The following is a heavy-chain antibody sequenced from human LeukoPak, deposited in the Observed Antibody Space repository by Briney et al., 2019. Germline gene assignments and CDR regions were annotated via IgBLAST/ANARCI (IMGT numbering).Heavy chain of an antibody. D-gene: IGHD3-10*01. CDR1: GFTFSSYG. CDR2: ISYDGSNK. J-gene: IGHJ4*02. CDR3: VRSPYGSGSYSDY. Sequence: PGGSLRLSCAASGFTFSSYGMHWVRQAPGKGLEWVAVISYDGSNKYYADSVKGRFTISRDNAKNSLYLQMNSLRAEDTAVYYCVRSPYGSGSYSDYWGQGTLVTVSS. V-gene: IGHV3-30*03.